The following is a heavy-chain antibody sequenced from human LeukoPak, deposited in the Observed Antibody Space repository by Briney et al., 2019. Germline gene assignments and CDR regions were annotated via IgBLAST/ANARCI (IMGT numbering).Heavy chain of an antibody. D-gene: IGHD3-10*01. Sequence: PSETLSLTCTVSGGSISSYYWSWIRQPPGKGLEWIGYIYYSGSTNYNPSLKSRVTISVDTSKNQFSLKLSSVTAADTAVYYCARSPSKLGSGSSFDYWGQGTLVTVSS. J-gene: IGHJ4*02. CDR3: ARSPSKLGSGSSFDY. CDR2: IYYSGST. V-gene: IGHV4-59*01. CDR1: GGSISSYY.